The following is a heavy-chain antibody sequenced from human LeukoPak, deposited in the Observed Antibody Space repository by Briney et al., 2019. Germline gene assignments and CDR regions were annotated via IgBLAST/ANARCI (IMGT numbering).Heavy chain of an antibody. D-gene: IGHD6-13*01. Sequence: SETLSLTCTVSGGSISSGGYYWSWIRQHPGKGLEWIGYIYYSGSTYYNPSLKSRVTISVDTSKNQFSLKLSSVTAADTAVYYCARDGVFPYYNWLDPWGQGTLVTVSS. J-gene: IGHJ5*02. CDR2: IYYSGST. V-gene: IGHV4-31*03. CDR1: GGSISSGGYY. CDR3: ARDGVFPYYNWLDP.